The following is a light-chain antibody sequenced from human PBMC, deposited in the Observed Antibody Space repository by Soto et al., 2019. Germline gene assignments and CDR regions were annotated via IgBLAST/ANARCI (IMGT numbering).Light chain of an antibody. J-gene: IGKJ1*01. V-gene: IGKV1-39*01. CDR2: AAS. CDR1: QSISFY. Sequence: DVQMTQSPSSLSASVGDRVTITCRASQSISFYLNWYQQKPGNAPKVLIYAASNLQTGVPSRFSGSGSGTDFTLTISSLQPDDFATYYCQQYNSYSRTFGQGTKVDIK. CDR3: QQYNSYSRT.